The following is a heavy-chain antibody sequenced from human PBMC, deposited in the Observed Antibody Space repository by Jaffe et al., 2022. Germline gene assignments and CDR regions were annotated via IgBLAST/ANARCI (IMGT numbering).Heavy chain of an antibody. CDR2: IYYSGTT. V-gene: IGHV4-61*03. D-gene: IGHD5-12*01. Sequence: QVQLQESGPGLVKPSETLSLTCTVSGGSVSSGSYYWSWIRQPPGKRLEWIGYIYYSGTTNYNPSLKSRLTISVDTSKNHFSLKLSSVTAADTAVYYCARAGRVATFSDYWGQGTLVIVSS. CDR1: GGSVSSGSYY. CDR3: ARAGRVATFSDY. J-gene: IGHJ4*02.